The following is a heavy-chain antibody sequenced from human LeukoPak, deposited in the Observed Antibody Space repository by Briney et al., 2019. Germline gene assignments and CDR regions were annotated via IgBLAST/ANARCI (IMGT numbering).Heavy chain of an antibody. J-gene: IGHJ6*03. CDR2: IIPIFGTA. CDR1: GGTFSSYA. D-gene: IGHD1/OR15-1a*01. V-gene: IGHV1-69*06. CDR3: ARVLITGTAMAYYYYYMDV. Sequence: SVKVSCKASGGTFSSYAISWVRQAPGQGLEWMGGIIPIFGTANYAQKFQGRVTITADKSTSTAYMELSSLRSEDTAVYYCARVLITGTAMAYYYYYMDVWGKGTTVTVSS.